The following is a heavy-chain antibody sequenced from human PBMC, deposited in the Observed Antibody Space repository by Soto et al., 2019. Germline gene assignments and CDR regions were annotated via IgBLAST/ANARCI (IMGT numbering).Heavy chain of an antibody. V-gene: IGHV3-49*03. D-gene: IGHD2-2*01. CDR2: IRSKAYGGTT. J-gene: IGHJ4*02. Sequence: GGSLRLSCTASGFTFGDYAMSWFHQAPGKGLEWVGFIRSKAYGGTTEYAASVKGRFTISRDDSKSIAYLQMNSLKTEDTAVYYCTRGYSYCISTSCPPDYWGQGTLVTVSS. CDR1: GFTFGDYA. CDR3: TRGYSYCISTSCPPDY.